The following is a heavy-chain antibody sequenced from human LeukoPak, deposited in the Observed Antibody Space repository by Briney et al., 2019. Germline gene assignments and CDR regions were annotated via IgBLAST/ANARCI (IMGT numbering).Heavy chain of an antibody. V-gene: IGHV3-23*01. Sequence: GGSLRLSCAASGFTFSSYAMSWVRQAPGKGLEWVSAISGSGGSTYYADSVKGRFTISRDNSKNTLYLQMNSLRAEDTAVYYCAKPMRRHSNPLGVSDVWGKGTTVTVS. CDR2: ISGSGGST. CDR1: GFTFSSYA. D-gene: IGHD4-11*01. CDR3: AKPMRRHSNPLGVSDV. J-gene: IGHJ6*03.